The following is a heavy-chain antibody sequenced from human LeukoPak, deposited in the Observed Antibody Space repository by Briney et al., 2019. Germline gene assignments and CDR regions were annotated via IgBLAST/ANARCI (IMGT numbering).Heavy chain of an antibody. J-gene: IGHJ4*02. CDR2: INPNSGGT. CDR3: ARLGRDSGSYYVSFDY. CDR1: GYTFTGYY. V-gene: IGHV1-2*02. Sequence: ASVKVSCKASGYTFTGYYMHWVRQAPGQGLEWRGGINPNSGGTNYAQKFQGRVTMTRDTSISTAYMELSRLRSDDTAVYYCARLGRDSGSYYVSFDYWGQGTLVTVSS. D-gene: IGHD3-10*01.